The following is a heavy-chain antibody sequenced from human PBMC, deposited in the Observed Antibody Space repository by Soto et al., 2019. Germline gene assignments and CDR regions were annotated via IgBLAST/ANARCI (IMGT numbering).Heavy chain of an antibody. V-gene: IGHV1-58*02. CDR1: GGTFSSYA. Sequence: SVKVSCKASGGTFSSYAISWVRQAPGQGLEWMGWIVVGSGNTNYAQKFQERVTITRDMSTSTAYMELSSLRSEDTAVYYCAKDVLRFLEWLAFYGMDVWGQGTTVTVSS. CDR2: IVVGSGNT. J-gene: IGHJ6*02. CDR3: AKDVLRFLEWLAFYGMDV. D-gene: IGHD3-3*01.